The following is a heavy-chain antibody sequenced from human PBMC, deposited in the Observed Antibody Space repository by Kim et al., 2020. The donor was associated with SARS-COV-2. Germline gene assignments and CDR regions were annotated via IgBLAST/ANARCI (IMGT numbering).Heavy chain of an antibody. V-gene: IGHV3-48*02. J-gene: IGHJ6*02. CDR3: ARDRGIAAQRGPRYYYYGMDV. D-gene: IGHD6-6*01. CDR2: ISSSSSTI. CDR1: GFTFSSYS. Sequence: GGSLRLSCAASGFTFSSYSMNWVRQAPGKGLEWVSYISSSSSTIYYADSVKGRFTISRDNAKNSLYLQMNSLRDEDTAVYYCARDRGIAAQRGPRYYYYGMDVWGQGTTVTVSS.